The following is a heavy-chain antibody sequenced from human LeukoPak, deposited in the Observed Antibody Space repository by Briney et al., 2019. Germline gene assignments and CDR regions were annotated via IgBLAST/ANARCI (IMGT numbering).Heavy chain of an antibody. D-gene: IGHD3-3*01. CDR2: ISDSGGST. Sequence: GGSLRLSCAASGFTFSSYAMSWVRQAPGKGLEWVSAISDSGGSTYYADSVKGRFTISRDNSKNTLHLQMNSLRVEDTAVYYCAKEIFAPGLFDYSGQGTLVTVSS. J-gene: IGHJ4*02. CDR3: AKEIFAPGLFDY. V-gene: IGHV3-23*01. CDR1: GFTFSSYA.